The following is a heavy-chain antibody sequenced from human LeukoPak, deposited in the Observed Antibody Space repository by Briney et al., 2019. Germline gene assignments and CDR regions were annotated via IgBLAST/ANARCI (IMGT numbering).Heavy chain of an antibody. V-gene: IGHV4-59*01. Sequence: PSETLSLTCTVSGGSISSYYWSWIRQPPGKGLEWIGYIYYSGSTNYNPSLKSRVTISVGTSKNQFSLKLSSVTAADTAVYYCAKDRHPWFGELPGDYWGQGTLVTVSS. CDR3: AKDRHPWFGELPGDY. D-gene: IGHD3-10*01. CDR2: IYYSGST. CDR1: GGSISSYY. J-gene: IGHJ4*02.